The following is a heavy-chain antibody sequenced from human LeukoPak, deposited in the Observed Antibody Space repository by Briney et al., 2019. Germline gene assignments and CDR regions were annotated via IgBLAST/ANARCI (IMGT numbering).Heavy chain of an antibody. CDR1: GFTFSSFW. CDR2: INEDGSET. V-gene: IGHV3-7*01. CDR3: ARGDKPGTADS. D-gene: IGHD1-7*01. Sequence: GGSLRLSCAASGFTFSSFWMSWVRLTPGKGLEWAANINEDGSETYYVDSVRGRFTIFRDNARSLLNLQMNSPRAEDTAVYYCARGDKPGTADSWGPGTLVTVSS. J-gene: IGHJ4*02.